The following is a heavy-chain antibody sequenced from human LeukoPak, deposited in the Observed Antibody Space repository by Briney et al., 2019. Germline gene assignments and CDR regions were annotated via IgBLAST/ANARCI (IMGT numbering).Heavy chain of an antibody. D-gene: IGHD3/OR15-3a*01. CDR1: GYNFTDHY. CDR3: ARVDNRDWYYFDY. J-gene: IGHJ4*02. V-gene: IGHV1-2*02. Sequence: GASVKLSCQASGYNFTDHYVHWVRQAPGQGLEWMGWINPKSGGTDYAQKFQGRVAMISDTSIRTGYMELNNLTSYDTAVYYCARVDNRDWYYFDYWGQGSLVTVSS. CDR2: INPKSGGT.